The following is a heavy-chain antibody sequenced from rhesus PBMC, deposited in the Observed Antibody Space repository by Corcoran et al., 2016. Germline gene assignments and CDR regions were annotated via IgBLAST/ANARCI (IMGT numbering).Heavy chain of an antibody. V-gene: IGHV2-174*01. D-gene: IGHD4-29*01. CDR2: IYWDDDK. J-gene: IGHJ4*01. CDR1: GFSISTNGMG. Sequence: QVTLKESGPALVKPTQTLTLTCTFSGFSISTNGMGVGWIRQPPGKALEWLALIYWDDDKYYSTSRKSRHTISKDTSKNQVVFTMPNMDPVDTATYFCARRPHYGNFDYWGQGVLVIVSS. CDR3: ARRPHYGNFDY.